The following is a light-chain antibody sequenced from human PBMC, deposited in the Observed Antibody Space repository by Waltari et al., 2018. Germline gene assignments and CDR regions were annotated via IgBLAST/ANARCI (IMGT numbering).Light chain of an antibody. CDR1: SSNLGAGYA. Sequence: QSVLTQPPSVSGAPGQRVTISCTGSSSNLGAGYAVHRYQHLPGAAPKLPLAENPYRPSGVPDRFSGSKSGTLASLAITGLQAEDEADYYCHSYDSSLRGPVLGGGTKLTVL. J-gene: IGLJ2*01. CDR2: ENP. V-gene: IGLV1-40*01. CDR3: HSYDSSLRGPV.